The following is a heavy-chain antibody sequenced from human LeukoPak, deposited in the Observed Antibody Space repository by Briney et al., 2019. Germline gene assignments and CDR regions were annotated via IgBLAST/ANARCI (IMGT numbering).Heavy chain of an antibody. V-gene: IGHV4-59*11. Sequence: SETLSLTCTVSGGSISGHYWTWIRQPPGKGLEWIGQIHYSGRPDYNPSLKSRVTISVDTSKNQLSLKVTSVTGVDTAVYYCARFGVDYDMDVWGQGTTVTVSS. CDR3: ARFGVDYDMDV. D-gene: IGHD3-16*01. CDR1: GGSISGHY. CDR2: IHYSGRP. J-gene: IGHJ6*02.